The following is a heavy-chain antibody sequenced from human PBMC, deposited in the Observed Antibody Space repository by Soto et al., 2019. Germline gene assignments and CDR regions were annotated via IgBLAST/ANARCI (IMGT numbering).Heavy chain of an antibody. D-gene: IGHD1-26*01. CDR3: ARRGSGSYSN. Sequence: PGESLKISCNGSGYSLTIYWISWVRQMPGKGLEWMGRIDPSDSYTNYSPSFQGHVTISADKSISTAYLQWSSLKASDTAMYYCARRGSGSYSNWGQGTLVTVSS. V-gene: IGHV5-10-1*01. CDR2: IDPSDSYT. CDR1: GYSLTIYW. J-gene: IGHJ4*02.